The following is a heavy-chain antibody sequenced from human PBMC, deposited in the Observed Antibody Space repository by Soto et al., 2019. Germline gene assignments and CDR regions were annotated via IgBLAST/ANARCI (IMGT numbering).Heavy chain of an antibody. Sequence: GGSLRLSCAASGFTFSSYAMSWVRQAPGKGLEWVSAISGSGGSTYYADSVKGRFTISRDNSKNTLYLQMNSLRAEDTAVYYCAKDKGLTYYDFWSGYWFDYWGQGTLVTV. CDR3: AKDKGLTYYDFWSGYWFDY. CDR2: ISGSGGST. CDR1: GFTFSSYA. J-gene: IGHJ4*02. D-gene: IGHD3-3*01. V-gene: IGHV3-23*01.